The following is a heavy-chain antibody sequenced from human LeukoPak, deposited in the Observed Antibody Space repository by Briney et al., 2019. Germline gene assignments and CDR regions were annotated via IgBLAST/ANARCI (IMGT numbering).Heavy chain of an antibody. Sequence: EGSLRLSCAASGFTFSSYAMSWVRQAPGKGLEWVAVISYDGSNKYYADSVKGRFTISRDNSKNTLYLQMNSLRAEDTAVYYCARDDSSGSYGLYYGMDVWGQGTTVTVSS. CDR1: GFTFSSYA. D-gene: IGHD1-26*01. J-gene: IGHJ6*02. CDR3: ARDDSSGSYGLYYGMDV. V-gene: IGHV3-30-3*01. CDR2: ISYDGSNK.